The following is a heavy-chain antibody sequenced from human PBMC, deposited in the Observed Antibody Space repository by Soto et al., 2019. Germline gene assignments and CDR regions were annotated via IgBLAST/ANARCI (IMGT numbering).Heavy chain of an antibody. CDR2: VYWDDDK. CDR1: GFSLITSGVG. J-gene: IGHJ3*02. CDR3: AHRPGGLWAFDI. Sequence: SGPTLVNPTQTLTLTCTFSGFSLITSGVGVGCIRQPPGNALEWLALVYWDDDKRYSPSLKSRLTITRDTSKNQVVLTMTNMDPVDTATYYCAHRPGGLWAFDIWGQGTMVTVSS. V-gene: IGHV2-5*02. D-gene: IGHD3-10*01.